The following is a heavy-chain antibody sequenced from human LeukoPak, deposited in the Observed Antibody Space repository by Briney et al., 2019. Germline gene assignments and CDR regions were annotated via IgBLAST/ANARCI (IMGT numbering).Heavy chain of an antibody. CDR2: ISGGGDST. CDR1: GFTFSNNA. CDR3: AKDAPYVDMATMVKAYFFDY. D-gene: IGHD5-24*01. V-gene: IGHV3-23*01. Sequence: GGSLGLSCAASGFTFSNNAMSWVRQAPGKGLEWVSGISGGGDSTSYADSVKGRFTISRDNSRNTLYLQMNSLRAEDTAIYYCAKDAPYVDMATMVKAYFFDYWGQGTLVTVSS. J-gene: IGHJ4*02.